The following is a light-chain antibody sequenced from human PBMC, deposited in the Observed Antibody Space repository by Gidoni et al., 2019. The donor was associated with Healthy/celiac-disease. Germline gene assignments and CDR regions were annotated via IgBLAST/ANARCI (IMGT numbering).Light chain of an antibody. CDR3: QQRGNRPLT. J-gene: IGKJ4*02. CDR1: KSGSSY. V-gene: IGKV3-11*01. CDR2: DAS. Sequence: PAQLSLSAGERAPLCSSASKSGSSYLAWYQQKPGQAPRLLIYDASNRATGIPARFSGSGSGTDFTLTISRLEPEDFAVYYCQQRGNRPLTFGRXTKVEIK.